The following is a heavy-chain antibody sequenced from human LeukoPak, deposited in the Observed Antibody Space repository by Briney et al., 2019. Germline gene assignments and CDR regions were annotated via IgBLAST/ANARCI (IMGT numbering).Heavy chain of an antibody. CDR1: GGSISSGGYY. D-gene: IGHD5-18*01. J-gene: IGHJ4*02. CDR2: IYYSGST. CDR3: ARRAYSYGDFDY. V-gene: IGHV4-31*03. Sequence: PSETLFLTCTVSGGSISSGGYYWSWIRQHPGKGLEWIGYIYYSGSTYYNPSLKSRVTISVGTSKNQFSLKLSSVTAADTAVYYCARRAYSYGDFDYWGQGTLVTVSS.